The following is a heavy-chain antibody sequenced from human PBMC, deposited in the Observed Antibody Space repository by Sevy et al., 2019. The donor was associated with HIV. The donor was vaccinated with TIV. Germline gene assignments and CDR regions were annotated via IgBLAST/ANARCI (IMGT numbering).Heavy chain of an antibody. V-gene: IGHV3-74*01. D-gene: IGHD6-19*01. J-gene: IGHJ3*02. CDR2: INGDGSST. CDR3: ARWRAVAGSPHAFDI. Sequence: GGSLRLSCAASGFTFSSYWMHWVRQAPGKGLMWVSRINGDGSSTSYADSVMGRFTISRDNAKNTLYLQMISLRAEDTAVYYCARWRAVAGSPHAFDIWGQGTMVTVS. CDR1: GFTFSSYW.